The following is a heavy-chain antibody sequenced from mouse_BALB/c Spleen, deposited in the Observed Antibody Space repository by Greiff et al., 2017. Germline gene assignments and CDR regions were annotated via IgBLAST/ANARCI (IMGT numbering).Heavy chain of an antibody. Sequence: QVQLQQSGPQLVRPGASVKISCKASGYSFTSYWMHWVKQRPGQGLEWIGMIDPSDSETRLNQKFKDKATLTVDKSSSTAYMQLSSPTSEDSAVYYCARGYRYDEDGGYFDYWGQGTTLTVSS. CDR1: GYSFTSYW. CDR2: IDPSDSET. D-gene: IGHD2-14*01. CDR3: ARGYRYDEDGGYFDY. J-gene: IGHJ2*01. V-gene: IGHV1S126*01.